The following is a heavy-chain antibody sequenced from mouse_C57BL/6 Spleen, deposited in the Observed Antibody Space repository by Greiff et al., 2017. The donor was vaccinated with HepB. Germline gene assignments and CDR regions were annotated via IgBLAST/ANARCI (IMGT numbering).Heavy chain of an antibody. V-gene: IGHV1-74*01. J-gene: IGHJ3*01. Sequence: VQLQQSGAELVKPGASVKVSCKASGYTFTSYWMHWVKQRPGQGLEWIGRIRPSDSDTNYNQKFKGKATLTVDKSSSTAYMQLSSLTSEDSAVYYCAISYIPAYWGQGTLVTVSA. CDR2: IRPSDSDT. CDR1: GYTFTSYW. D-gene: IGHD1-3*01. CDR3: AISYIPAY.